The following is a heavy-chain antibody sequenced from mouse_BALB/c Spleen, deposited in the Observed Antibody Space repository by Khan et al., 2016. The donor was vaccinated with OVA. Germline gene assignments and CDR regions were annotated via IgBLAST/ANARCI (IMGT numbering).Heavy chain of an antibody. Sequence: VQLQESGAELVRPGASVKLSCKTSGYIFTSYWIHWVKQRSGQGLEWIARIYPGTDNIYYNDKLKDKATLTADKSSSTAYMQLSSLKSEDSAVYFCARGEALYYFVYWGQGTTLTVSS. D-gene: IGHD3-2*02. CDR2: IYPGTDNI. V-gene: IGHV1S132*01. CDR3: ARGEALYYFVY. J-gene: IGHJ2*01. CDR1: GYIFTSYW.